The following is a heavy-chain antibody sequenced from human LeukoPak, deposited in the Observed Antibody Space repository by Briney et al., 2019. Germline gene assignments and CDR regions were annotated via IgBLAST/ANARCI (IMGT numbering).Heavy chain of an antibody. V-gene: IGHV3-48*04. D-gene: IGHD6-19*01. Sequence: PGGSLRLSCAASGFTFSSYGMSWVRQAPGKGLEWVSYISSSGSTIYYADSVKGRFTISRDNAKNSLYLQMNSLRAEDTAVYYCARAGSGWYYFDYWGQGTLVTVSS. CDR1: GFTFSSYG. CDR2: ISSSGSTI. CDR3: ARAGSGWYYFDY. J-gene: IGHJ4*02.